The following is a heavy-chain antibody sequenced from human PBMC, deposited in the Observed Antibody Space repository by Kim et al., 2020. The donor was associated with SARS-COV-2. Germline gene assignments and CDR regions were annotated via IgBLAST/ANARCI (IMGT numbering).Heavy chain of an antibody. J-gene: IGHJ4*02. CDR1: GGSISSSSYY. V-gene: IGHV4-39*01. CDR3: ARRTVFGALDIDS. CDR2: IYYSGST. D-gene: IGHD3-16*01. Sequence: SETLSLTCTVSGGSISSSSYYWGWIRQPPGKGLEWIGSIYYSGSTYDNPSLKSRVTISVDTSKNQFSLKLSSVTAADTAVYYCARRTVFGALDIDSWGQGTLVTASS.